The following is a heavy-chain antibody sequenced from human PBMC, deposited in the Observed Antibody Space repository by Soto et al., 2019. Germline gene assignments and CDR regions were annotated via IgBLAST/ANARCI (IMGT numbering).Heavy chain of an antibody. CDR3: TRDRPETQYDYHPIFDH. V-gene: IGHV3-74*01. CDR1: GFTFSGYW. Sequence: GSLRLSFAASGFTFSGYWMHWVRQVPGKGLIWVARSNSDGSGISYADSVRGRFTISRDNVRNILFLQMNSLRGDDSAVYYCTRDRPETQYDYHPIFDHWGQGTLVTVSS. D-gene: IGHD5-12*01. CDR2: SNSDGSGI. J-gene: IGHJ4*02.